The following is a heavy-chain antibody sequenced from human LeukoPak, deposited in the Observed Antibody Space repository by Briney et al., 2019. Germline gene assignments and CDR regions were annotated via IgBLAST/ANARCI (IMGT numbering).Heavy chain of an antibody. J-gene: IGHJ3*02. CDR1: GDSISSNTYY. CDR3: ARHTRPGCSGYENAFDI. Sequence: PSETLSLTCNVSGDSISSNTYYWGWIRQPPGKGLEWIASVSYTGGTYYNPSLKSRVTISGDTSKNQFSLKLSSVTAADTAVYYCARHTRPGCSGYENAFDIWGQGTMVTVSS. V-gene: IGHV4-39*01. D-gene: IGHD5-12*01. CDR2: VSYTGGT.